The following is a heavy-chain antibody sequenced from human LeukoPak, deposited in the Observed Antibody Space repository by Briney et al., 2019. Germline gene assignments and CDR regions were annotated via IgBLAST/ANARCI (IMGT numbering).Heavy chain of an antibody. Sequence: KPSETLSLTCTVSGGSISSYYWSWIRQPPGKGLEWIGYISYSGGTNYNPSLKSRVTISVDTSKNQFSLKLTSVTAADTAVYYCARPSRMYSSGWPFDCWGQGALVTVSS. CDR3: ARPSRMYSSGWPFDC. V-gene: IGHV4-59*08. CDR1: GGSISSYY. D-gene: IGHD6-19*01. CDR2: ISYSGGT. J-gene: IGHJ4*02.